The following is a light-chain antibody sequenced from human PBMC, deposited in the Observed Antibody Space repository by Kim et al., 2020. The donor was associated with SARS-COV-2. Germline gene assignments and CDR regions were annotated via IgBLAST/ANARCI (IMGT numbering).Light chain of an antibody. CDR1: QSISNW. Sequence: GDTVIITCRASQSISNWLAWYQQKPGKAPKLLIYDASHLESGVPSRFSGSGSGTEFTLTINSLQPDDFATYYCQQYQSYLTFAQGTKVDIK. V-gene: IGKV1-5*01. CDR3: QQYQSYLT. CDR2: DAS. J-gene: IGKJ1*01.